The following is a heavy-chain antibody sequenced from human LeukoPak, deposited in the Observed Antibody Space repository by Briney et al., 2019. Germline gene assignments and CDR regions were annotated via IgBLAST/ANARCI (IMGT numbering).Heavy chain of an antibody. D-gene: IGHD6-6*01. CDR3: ARTYSSSSEVYFDY. V-gene: IGHV1-69*05. CDR2: IIPIFGTA. J-gene: IGHJ4*02. Sequence: ASVKVSCKASGYTFTSYAINWVRQAPGQGLEWMGGIIPIFGTANYAQKFQGRVTITTDESTSTAYMELSSLRSEDTAVYYCARTYSSSSEVYFDYWGQGTLVTVSS. CDR1: GYTFTSYA.